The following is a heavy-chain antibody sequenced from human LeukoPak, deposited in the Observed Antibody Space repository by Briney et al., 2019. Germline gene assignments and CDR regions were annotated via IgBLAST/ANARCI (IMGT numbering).Heavy chain of an antibody. Sequence: ASVKVSCKASGYTFTSYYMHWVRQAPGQGLEWMGIINPSGGSTSYAQKFQGRVTMTRDTSTSTVYVELSSLRSEDTAVYYCARTLGGYCSSTSCRTSNWFDPWGQGTLVTVSS. CDR3: ARTLGGYCSSTSCRTSNWFDP. V-gene: IGHV1-46*01. CDR1: GYTFTSYY. J-gene: IGHJ5*02. CDR2: INPSGGST. D-gene: IGHD2-2*01.